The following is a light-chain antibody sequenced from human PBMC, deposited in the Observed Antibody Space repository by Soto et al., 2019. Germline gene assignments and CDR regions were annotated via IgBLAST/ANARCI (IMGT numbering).Light chain of an antibody. CDR2: EGN. CDR1: SSDVGSYNL. V-gene: IGLV2-23*01. CDR3: CSYAGGTSPVS. J-gene: IGLJ2*01. Sequence: QSVLTQPASVSGSPGQSITISCTGASSDVGSYNLVSWYQQHPCKAPKLIIYEGNKRPSGISNCFSGSKSDNTASLIISGLQAEDEADYYCCSYAGGTSPVSLGGGTKVTV.